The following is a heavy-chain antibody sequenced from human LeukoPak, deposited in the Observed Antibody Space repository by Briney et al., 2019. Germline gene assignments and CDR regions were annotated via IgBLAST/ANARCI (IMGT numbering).Heavy chain of an antibody. CDR3: ARGVGGADY. J-gene: IGHJ4*02. CDR1: GFTFSSYA. CDR2: ISGSGGST. V-gene: IGHV3-23*01. D-gene: IGHD2-21*01. Sequence: PGGSLRLSCAASGFTFSSYAMSWVRQAPGKGLEWVSSISGSGGSTYYADSVKGRFTISRDNARNSLYLQMNSLRAEDTAVYYCARGVGGADYWGQGTLVTVSS.